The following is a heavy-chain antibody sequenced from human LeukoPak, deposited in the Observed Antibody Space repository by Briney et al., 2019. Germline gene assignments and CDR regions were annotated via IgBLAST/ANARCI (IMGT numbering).Heavy chain of an antibody. J-gene: IGHJ4*02. V-gene: IGHV4-39*07. CDR1: GGSISSSSYY. Sequence: SETLSLTCTVSGGSISSSSYYWGWIRQPPGKGLEWIGSIYYSGSTYYNPSLKSRVTISVDTSKNQFSLKLSSVTAADTAVYYCARVGSWSGYRFDYWGQGTLVTVSS. CDR3: ARVGSWSGYRFDY. CDR2: IYYSGST. D-gene: IGHD3-3*01.